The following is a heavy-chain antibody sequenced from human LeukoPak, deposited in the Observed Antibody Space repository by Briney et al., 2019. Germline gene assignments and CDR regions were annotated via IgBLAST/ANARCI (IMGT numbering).Heavy chain of an antibody. J-gene: IGHJ4*02. CDR1: GFSFNNYA. CDR2: ISAAGSNE. V-gene: IGHV3-30-3*01. CDR3: ARQNNSGYYVDY. Sequence: PGGSLRLSCAASGFSFNNYALHWVRQAPGKGLEWVAMISAAGSNEFYADSVKGRFTISRDNSKNTLYLQMNSLRAEDTALYYCARQNNSGYYVDYWGQETLVTVSS. D-gene: IGHD3-22*01.